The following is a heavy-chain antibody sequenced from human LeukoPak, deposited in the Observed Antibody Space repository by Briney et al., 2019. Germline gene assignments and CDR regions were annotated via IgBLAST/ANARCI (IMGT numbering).Heavy chain of an antibody. CDR3: AKDLHIAAAGPSDY. Sequence: PGGSLRLSCAASGFTFSSYAMSWVRQAPGKGLEWVSAISGSGGSTYYADSVKGRFTVSRDNSKNTLYLQMNSLRAEDAAEYYCAKDLHIAAAGPSDYWGQGTLVTVSS. V-gene: IGHV3-23*01. CDR1: GFTFSSYA. D-gene: IGHD6-13*01. J-gene: IGHJ4*02. CDR2: ISGSGGST.